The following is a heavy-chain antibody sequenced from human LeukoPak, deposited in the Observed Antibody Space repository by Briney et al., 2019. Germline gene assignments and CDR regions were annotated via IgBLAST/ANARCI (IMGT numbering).Heavy chain of an antibody. D-gene: IGHD6-19*01. V-gene: IGHV6-1*01. CDR1: GDSVSSNSAT. J-gene: IGHJ4*02. CDR3: ARAGYSSAWYDFDY. CDR2: TYYRSKWYN. Sequence: SQTLSPTCAISGDSVSSNSATWNWIRQSPSRGLEWLGRTYYRSKWYNDYAVSVKSRITINPDTSKNQFSLQLNSVTPEDTAMYYCARAGYSSAWYDFDYWGQGTLATVSS.